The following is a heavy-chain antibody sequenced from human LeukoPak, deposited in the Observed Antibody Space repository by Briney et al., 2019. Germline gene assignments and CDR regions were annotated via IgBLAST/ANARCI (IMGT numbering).Heavy chain of an antibody. Sequence: GXLRLSCXASGVTFSNAWMSWVRQAPGXGXEWVGRIKSKTDGGTTDYAAPVKGRFTISRDDSKNTLYLQMNSLKTEDTAVYYCTTGGTIFGVVTIDYWGQGTLVTVSS. CDR1: GVTFSNAW. CDR3: TTGGTIFGVVTIDY. J-gene: IGHJ4*02. D-gene: IGHD3-3*01. CDR2: IKSKTDGGTT. V-gene: IGHV3-15*01.